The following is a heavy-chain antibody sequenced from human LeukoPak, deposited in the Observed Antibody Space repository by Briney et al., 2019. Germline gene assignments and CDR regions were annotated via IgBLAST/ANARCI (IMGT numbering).Heavy chain of an antibody. V-gene: IGHV3-7*01. J-gene: IGHJ4*02. CDR3: ALIAARPGFDY. CDR1: GFTFSTYW. Sequence: GGSLRLSCAASGFTFSTYWMSWVRQAPGKGLEWVANIRQDGSEKYYVDSVKGRFTISRDNAKNSLYLQMNSLRAEDTAVYYCALIAARPGFDYWGQGTLVTVSS. D-gene: IGHD6-6*01. CDR2: IRQDGSEK.